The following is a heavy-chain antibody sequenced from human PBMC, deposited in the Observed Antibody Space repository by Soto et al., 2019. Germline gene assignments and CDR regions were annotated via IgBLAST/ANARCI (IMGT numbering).Heavy chain of an antibody. Sequence: ASVKVSCKASGYTFTSYAMHWVRQAPGQRLEWMGWINAGNGNTKYSQKFQGRVTITRDTSASTAYMELSSLRSEDTAVYYCARAVSGSGSYYTYYYMDVWGKGTTVTVSS. CDR2: INAGNGNT. V-gene: IGHV1-3*01. D-gene: IGHD3-10*01. CDR1: GYTFTSYA. J-gene: IGHJ6*03. CDR3: ARAVSGSGSYYTYYYMDV.